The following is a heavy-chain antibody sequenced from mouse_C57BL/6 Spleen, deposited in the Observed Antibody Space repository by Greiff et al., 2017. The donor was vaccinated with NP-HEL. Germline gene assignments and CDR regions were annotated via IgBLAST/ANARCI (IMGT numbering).Heavy chain of an antibody. CDR2: IYPRSGNT. J-gene: IGHJ2*01. CDR1: GYTFTSYG. Sequence: VQLQQSGAELARPGASVKLSCTASGYTFTSYGMSWVKQRPGQGLEWIGVIYPRSGNTYYNEKFKGKATLTADKSSSTAYLHLRSLTSEDSAVYFCARSGSRYFECWGQGTTLTVSS. CDR3: ARSGSRYFEC. V-gene: IGHV1-81*01. D-gene: IGHD3-1*01.